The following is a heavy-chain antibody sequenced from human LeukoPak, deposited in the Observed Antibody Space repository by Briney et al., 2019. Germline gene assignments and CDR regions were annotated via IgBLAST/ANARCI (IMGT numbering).Heavy chain of an antibody. CDR2: IYYSGST. CDR1: GGSISSYY. CDR3: ARERDGYSYGYDY. D-gene: IGHD5-18*01. J-gene: IGHJ4*02. V-gene: IGHV4-59*01. Sequence: SETLSLTCTVSGGSISSYYWSWIRQPPGKGLEWIGYIYYSGSTNYNPSLKSRVTISVDTSKNQFSLKLSSVIAADTAVYYCARERDGYSYGYDYWGQGTLVTVSS.